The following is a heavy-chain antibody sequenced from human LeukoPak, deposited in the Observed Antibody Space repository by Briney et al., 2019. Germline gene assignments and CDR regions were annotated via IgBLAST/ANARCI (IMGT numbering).Heavy chain of an antibody. CDR3: ARARWTSTVTTYYLDF. V-gene: IGHV1-3*01. CDR2: INAGNGKT. J-gene: IGHJ4*02. CDR1: GYIFTDYA. Sequence: AVSVKVSCKASGYIFTDYAIQWVRQAPGQGLEWMGWINAGNGKTKYSQKFQGRVTITRDTSASTAYMELSGLRSDDTAVYYCARARWTSTVTTYYLDFWGQGTLVTVSS. D-gene: IGHD4-17*01.